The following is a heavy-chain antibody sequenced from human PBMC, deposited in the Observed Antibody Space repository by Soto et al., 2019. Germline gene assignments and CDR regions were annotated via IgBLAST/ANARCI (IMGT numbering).Heavy chain of an antibody. CDR2: IIPIFGTA. Sequence: GASVKVSCKASGGTFSSYAISWVRQAPGQGLEWMGGIIPIFGTANYAQKFQGRVTITADESTSTAYMELSSLRSEDTAVYYCARDRVLVVVAATVGRQYYYYYYGMDVWGQGTTVTVSS. CDR3: ARDRVLVVVAATVGRQYYYYYYGMDV. V-gene: IGHV1-69*13. J-gene: IGHJ6*02. CDR1: GGTFSSYA. D-gene: IGHD2-15*01.